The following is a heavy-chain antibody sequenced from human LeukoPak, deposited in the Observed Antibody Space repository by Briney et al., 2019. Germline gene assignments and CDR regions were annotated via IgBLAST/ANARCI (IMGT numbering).Heavy chain of an antibody. J-gene: IGHJ4*02. CDR1: GFTFSSYW. V-gene: IGHV3-23*01. Sequence: GSLRLSCAASGFTFSSYWMSWVRQAPGKGLEWVSAISNDGGGTTYADFVKGRFSVSRDNSKNTLFLQMNSLRAEDTALYYCAKGSSGYFFDLWGQGTLVTVSS. D-gene: IGHD3-22*01. CDR2: ISNDGGGT. CDR3: AKGSSGYFFDL.